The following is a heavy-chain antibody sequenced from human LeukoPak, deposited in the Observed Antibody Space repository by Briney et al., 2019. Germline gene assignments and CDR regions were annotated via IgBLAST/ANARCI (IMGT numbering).Heavy chain of an antibody. D-gene: IGHD3-10*01. V-gene: IGHV5-51*01. J-gene: IGHJ4*02. Sequence: GESLKISSQVSGYIFTHYWIGWVRQMPGNGLESMGIIYPADSDTTYSPSFQGQVTISADKSISTVYLQWSSLKASDTAMYYCARQSRDGSKTRGYYFDYWGQGTLVTVSS. CDR1: GYIFTHYW. CDR2: IYPADSDT. CDR3: ARQSRDGSKTRGYYFDY.